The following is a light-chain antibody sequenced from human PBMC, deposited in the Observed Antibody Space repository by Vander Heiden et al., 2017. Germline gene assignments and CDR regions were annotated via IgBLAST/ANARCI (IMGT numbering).Light chain of an antibody. J-gene: IGLJ2*01. Sequence: QSAMTQPASVSGPPGQAITISCTGTRSNVGSYNLVSWYHHHPGKAPKLMIYENSKRPSGVSNRFSGSKSGNTASLTISGLQAEDEADYYCCSYAGSSTYVVFGGGTKLTVL. CDR3: CSYAGSSTYVV. CDR2: ENS. CDR1: RSNVGSYNL. V-gene: IGLV2-23*01.